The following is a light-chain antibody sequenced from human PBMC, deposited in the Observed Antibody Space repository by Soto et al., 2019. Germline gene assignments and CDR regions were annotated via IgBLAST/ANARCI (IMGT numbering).Light chain of an antibody. CDR2: KAS. J-gene: IGKJ5*01. CDR1: QSISSW. V-gene: IGKV1-5*03. CDR3: QQYNSYSPIT. Sequence: DTQMTQSPSTLAASVGDRGTITCRASQSISSWLAWYQQKPGKAPKLLIYKASSLESGVPSRFSGSGSGTEFSLTFSSLQPDDFATYYCQQYNSYSPITFGQGTRLEIK.